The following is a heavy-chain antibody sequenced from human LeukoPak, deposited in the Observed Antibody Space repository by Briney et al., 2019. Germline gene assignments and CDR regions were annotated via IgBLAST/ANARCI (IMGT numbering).Heavy chain of an antibody. D-gene: IGHD3-9*01. J-gene: IGHJ6*02. V-gene: IGHV4-59*08. Sequence: SETLSLTCTVSGGSISSYYWSWIRQPPGKGLEWIGYIYYSGSTNYNPSLKSRVTISVDTSKNQFSLKLSSVTAADTAVYYCARVRYYDILTGYSTYGMDVWGQGTTVTVSS. CDR2: IYYSGST. CDR1: GGSISSYY. CDR3: ARVRYYDILTGYSTYGMDV.